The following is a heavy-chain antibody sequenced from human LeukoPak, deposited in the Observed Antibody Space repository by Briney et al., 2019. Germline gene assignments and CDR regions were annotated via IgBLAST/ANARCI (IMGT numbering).Heavy chain of an antibody. J-gene: IGHJ4*02. V-gene: IGHV3-7*01. CDR2: INQDGTNQ. Sequence: GGSLGLSLVPSGFPFRGYGLDWFGRAPGKGMEWVANINQDGTNQYYAASVKGRFSISRDNAKNSLYLQMNSLRAEDTGVYYCSRSLDYLGQGALVTVSS. CDR3: SRSLDY. CDR1: GFPFRGYG.